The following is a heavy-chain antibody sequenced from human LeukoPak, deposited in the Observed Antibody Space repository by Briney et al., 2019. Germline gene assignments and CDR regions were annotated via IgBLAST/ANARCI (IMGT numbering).Heavy chain of an antibody. CDR3: ARGRYCSSTSCYQNWFDP. D-gene: IGHD2-2*01. Sequence: GGSLRLSCAASGFTFSRYSMNWVRQAPGKGLEWVSSISSSSSYIYYADSVKGRFTISRDNAKNSLYLQMNSLRAEDTAVYYCARGRYCSSTSCYQNWFDPWGQGTLVTVSS. J-gene: IGHJ5*02. V-gene: IGHV3-21*01. CDR2: ISSSSSYI. CDR1: GFTFSRYS.